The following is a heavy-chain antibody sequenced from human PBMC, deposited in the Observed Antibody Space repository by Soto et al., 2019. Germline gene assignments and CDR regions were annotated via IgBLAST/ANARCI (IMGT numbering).Heavy chain of an antibody. V-gene: IGHV3-23*01. Sequence: AGGSLRLSXAASGFTFSSYAMSWVRQAPGKGLEWVSAISGSGGSTYYADSVKGRFTISRDNSKNTLYLQMNSLRAEDTAVYYCAKDLYFWSGYSLDYWGQGTLVTVSS. CDR2: ISGSGGST. CDR1: GFTFSSYA. J-gene: IGHJ4*02. CDR3: AKDLYFWSGYSLDY. D-gene: IGHD3-3*01.